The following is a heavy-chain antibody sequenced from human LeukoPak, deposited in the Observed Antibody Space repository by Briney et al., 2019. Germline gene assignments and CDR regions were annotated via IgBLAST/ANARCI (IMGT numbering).Heavy chain of an antibody. CDR2: ISYDGSNK. Sequence: GGSLRLSCAASGFTFSSYAMSWVRQAPGKGLEWVAVISYDGSNKYYADSVKGRFTISRDNSKNTLYLQMNSLRAEDTAVYYCARDKGYCSGGSCSYYFDYWGQGTLVTVSS. V-gene: IGHV3-30-3*01. D-gene: IGHD2-15*01. CDR1: GFTFSSYA. J-gene: IGHJ4*02. CDR3: ARDKGYCSGGSCSYYFDY.